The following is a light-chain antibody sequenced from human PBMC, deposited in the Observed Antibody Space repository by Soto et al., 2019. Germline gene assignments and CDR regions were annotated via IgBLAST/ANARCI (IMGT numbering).Light chain of an antibody. CDR1: SSDFGGYNY. Sequence: QSVLTQPASVSGSPGQSITISCTGTSSDFGGYNYVSWYQQHPGKAPKLMIYEVSNRPSGVSNLFSGSKSDNTASLTISGLQAEDEADYYCSSYTSSRTVVFGGGTQLTVL. CDR3: SSYTSSRTVV. J-gene: IGLJ2*01. V-gene: IGLV2-14*01. CDR2: EVS.